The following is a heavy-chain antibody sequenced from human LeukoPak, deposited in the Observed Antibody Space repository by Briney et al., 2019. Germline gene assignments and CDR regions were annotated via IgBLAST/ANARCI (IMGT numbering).Heavy chain of an antibody. CDR2: IYYSGST. Sequence: HSETLSLTCTVSGGSISSYYWSWIRQPPGKGLEWIGYIYYSGSTNYNPSLKSRVTISVDTSKNQFSLKLSSVTAADTAVYYCARAPSSWYNWFDPWGQGTLVTVSS. J-gene: IGHJ5*02. CDR3: ARAPSSWYNWFDP. V-gene: IGHV4-59*01. D-gene: IGHD6-13*01. CDR1: GGSISSYY.